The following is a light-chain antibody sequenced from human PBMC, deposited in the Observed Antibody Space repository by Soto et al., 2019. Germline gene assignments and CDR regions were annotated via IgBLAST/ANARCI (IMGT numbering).Light chain of an antibody. CDR1: SSDVGSYNL. Sequence: QSALTQPASVSGSPGQSITISCTGTSSDVGSYNLVSWYQHHPGKAPKLMIYEGSKRPSGVSNRFSGSKSGNTASLSISGLQAEDEADYYCSSYTSINTLVFGGGTKLTVL. CDR3: SSYTSINTLV. CDR2: EGS. J-gene: IGLJ2*01. V-gene: IGLV2-14*02.